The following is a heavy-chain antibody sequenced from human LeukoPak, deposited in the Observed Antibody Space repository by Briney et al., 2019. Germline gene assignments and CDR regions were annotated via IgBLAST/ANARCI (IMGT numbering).Heavy chain of an antibody. J-gene: IGHJ4*02. V-gene: IGHV4-4*02. CDR1: GGSISTNW. CDR2: IYHSGST. Sequence: SGTLSLTCAVSGGSISTNWWSWVRQPPGKGLEWIGEIYHSGSTNYNPSLKSRVTLSADTSKNQLSLNLNSVTAADTAVYYCARAGSWFLDYWGQGTLVTVSS. CDR3: ARAGSWFLDY. D-gene: IGHD6-13*01.